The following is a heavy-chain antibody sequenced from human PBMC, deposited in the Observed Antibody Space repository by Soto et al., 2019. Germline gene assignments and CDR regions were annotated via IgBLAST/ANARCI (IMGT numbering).Heavy chain of an antibody. CDR2: IYYSGST. CDR1: GGSISSGGYY. D-gene: IGHD6-6*01. CDR3: ARASNIAARHSMYFAY. Sequence: SETLSLTCTVSGGSISSGGYYWSWIRQHPGKGLEWIGYIYYSGSTYYNPSLKSRVTISVDTSKNQFSLKLSSVTAADTAVYYCARASNIAARHSMYFAYWGQGTLVTVSS. V-gene: IGHV4-31*03. J-gene: IGHJ4*02.